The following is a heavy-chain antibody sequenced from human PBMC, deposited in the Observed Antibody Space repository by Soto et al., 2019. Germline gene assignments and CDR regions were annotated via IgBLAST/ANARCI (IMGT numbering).Heavy chain of an antibody. D-gene: IGHD4-17*01. CDR3: ANAYGEYRYWYFDL. V-gene: IGHV3-23*01. CDR2: ISGSGGST. J-gene: IGHJ2*01. CDR1: GFTFSSYA. Sequence: EVQLLESGGALVQPGGSRRLSCAASGFTFSSYAMSLGRQAPGQGLEWVSAISGSGGSTYYADSVKGRFTISRDNSKNTMYLQTNSLRAEETAIYYCANAYGEYRYWYFDLWGRGTMVTVSS.